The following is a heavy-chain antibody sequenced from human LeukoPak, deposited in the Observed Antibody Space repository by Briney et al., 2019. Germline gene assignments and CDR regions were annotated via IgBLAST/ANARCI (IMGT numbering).Heavy chain of an antibody. V-gene: IGHV5-51*01. CDR3: ARNVKDSGYDFGSDY. Sequence: GESLKISCKGSGYSFTSYWIGWVRQMPGKGLEGMGIIYPGDSDTRYSPSFQGQVTISADKSISTAYLQWSSLKASDTAMYYCARNVKDSGYDFGSDYWGQGTLVTVSS. D-gene: IGHD5-12*01. CDR1: GYSFTSYW. CDR2: IYPGDSDT. J-gene: IGHJ4*02.